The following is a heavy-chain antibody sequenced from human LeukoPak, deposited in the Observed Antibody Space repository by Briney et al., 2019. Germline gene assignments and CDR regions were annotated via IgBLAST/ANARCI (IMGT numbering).Heavy chain of an antibody. V-gene: IGHV4-38-2*02. CDR1: GYSISSGYF. CDR3: ARAVEGGYSSSSWGYYYYMDV. CDR2: IYQSETA. D-gene: IGHD6-6*01. Sequence: SETLSLTCTVSGYSISSGYFWGWMRQPPGKGLEWIGSIYQSETAHYNPSLKSRVTISVDTSKNQFSLKLRSVTAADTAVYYCARAVEGGYSSSSWGYYYYMDVWGKGTTVTVSS. J-gene: IGHJ6*03.